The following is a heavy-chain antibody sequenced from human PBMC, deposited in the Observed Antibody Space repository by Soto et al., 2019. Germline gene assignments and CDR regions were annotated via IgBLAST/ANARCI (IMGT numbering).Heavy chain of an antibody. Sequence: SVKVSCKASGGTFSSYAISWVRQAPGQGLEWMGGIIPIFGTADSMKGRFTISRDNAKNSLFLQMNSLRAEDTALYQCARDNSGWYRGRAVSDIWGQGTMVTVSS. V-gene: IGHV1-69*05. CDR1: GGTFSSYA. CDR3: ARDNSGWYRGRAVSDI. D-gene: IGHD6-19*01. J-gene: IGHJ3*02. CDR2: IIPIFGTA.